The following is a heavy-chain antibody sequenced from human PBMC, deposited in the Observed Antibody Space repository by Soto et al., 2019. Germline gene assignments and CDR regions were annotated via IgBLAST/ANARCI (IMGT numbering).Heavy chain of an antibody. J-gene: IGHJ4*02. D-gene: IGHD6-19*01. CDR2: ISWNSGSI. CDR3: AKDTDVAVAGIFDY. Sequence: GGSLRLSCAASGFTFDDYGMSWVRQAPGKGLEWVSGISWNSGSIGYADSVKGRFTISRDNAKNSLYLQMNSLRAEDTALYYCAKDTDVAVAGIFDYWGQGTLVTVSS. V-gene: IGHV3-9*01. CDR1: GFTFDDYG.